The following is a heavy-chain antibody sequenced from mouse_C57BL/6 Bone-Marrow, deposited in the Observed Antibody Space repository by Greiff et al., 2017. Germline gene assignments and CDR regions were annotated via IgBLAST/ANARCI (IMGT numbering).Heavy chain of an antibody. CDR2: IYPSDSET. CDR1: GYTFTSYW. D-gene: IGHD1-1*01. V-gene: IGHV1-61*01. CDR3: ARGLLRLDY. Sequence: QVQLQQSGAELVRPGSSVKLSCKASGYTFTSYWMDWVKQRPGQGLEWIGNIYPSDSETHYNQKFKDKATLTVDKSSSTAYMQLSSLTSEDSAVYYCARGLLRLDYWGQGTTLTVSS. J-gene: IGHJ2*01.